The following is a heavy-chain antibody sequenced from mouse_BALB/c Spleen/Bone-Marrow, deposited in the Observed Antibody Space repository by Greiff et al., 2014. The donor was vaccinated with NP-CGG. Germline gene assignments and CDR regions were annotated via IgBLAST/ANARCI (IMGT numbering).Heavy chain of an antibody. D-gene: IGHD6-1*01. CDR1: GYTFSTYT. Sequence: VQLQQSAAELARPGASVKMSCKASGYTFSTYTMHWVKQRPGQGLEWIGYINPSSGYTEYNQKFKDKTTLTADKSSGTAYMQLSSLTSEDSAVYYCARKVDGSYGPLFAYWGQGTLVTVS. CDR3: ARKVDGSYGPLFAY. J-gene: IGHJ3*01. V-gene: IGHV1-4*02. CDR2: INPSSGYT.